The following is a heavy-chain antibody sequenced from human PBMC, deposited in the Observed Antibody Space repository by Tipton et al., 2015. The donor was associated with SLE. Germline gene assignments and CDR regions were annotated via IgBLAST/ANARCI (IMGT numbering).Heavy chain of an antibody. CDR2: IYYRGST. CDR1: GGSISSYY. J-gene: IGHJ2*01. Sequence: TLSLTCTVSGGSISSYYWTWIRQPPGKGLEWIGYIYYRGSTNYNPSLKSRVTISLDTSENQFSLKLSSVTAADTAVYYCARDRYCGAGSCFDWYFDLWGRGTLVTVSS. CDR3: ARDRYCGAGSCFDWYFDL. D-gene: IGHD2-15*01. V-gene: IGHV4-59*01.